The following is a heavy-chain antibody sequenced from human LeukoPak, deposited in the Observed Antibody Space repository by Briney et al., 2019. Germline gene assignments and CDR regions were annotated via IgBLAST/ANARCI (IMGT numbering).Heavy chain of an antibody. CDR3: TTDFHFGVVITPNY. V-gene: IGHV3-15*01. Sequence: PGGSLRLSCAASGFTFSNAWMSWVRQAPGKGLEWVGRIKSKTDGGTTDYAAPVKGRFTISRDDSKNTLYLQMNSLKTEDTAVYYCTTDFHFGVVITPNYWGQGTLVTVSS. D-gene: IGHD3-3*01. J-gene: IGHJ4*02. CDR1: GFTFSNAW. CDR2: IKSKTDGGTT.